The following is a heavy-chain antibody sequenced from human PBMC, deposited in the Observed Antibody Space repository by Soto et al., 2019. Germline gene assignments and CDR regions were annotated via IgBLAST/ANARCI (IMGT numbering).Heavy chain of an antibody. CDR2: IWFDGSNK. CDR3: ARAATVVTPYNWFDP. V-gene: IGHV3-33*01. J-gene: IGHJ5*02. Sequence: QVQLVESRGGVVQPGRSLRLSCAASGFTFSTYAMHWVRQAPGKGLDWVAIIWFDGSNKFYADSVKGRFTISRDNSKNTLYLQMNSLRAEDTAVYYCARAATVVTPYNWFDPWGQGTLVTVSS. D-gene: IGHD2-21*02. CDR1: GFTFSTYA.